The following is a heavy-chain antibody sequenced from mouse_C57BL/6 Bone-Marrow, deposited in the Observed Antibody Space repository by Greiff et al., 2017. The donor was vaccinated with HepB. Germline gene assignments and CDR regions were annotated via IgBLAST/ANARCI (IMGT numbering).Heavy chain of an antibody. V-gene: IGHV5-15*01. J-gene: IGHJ4*01. CDR3: ARFGAMDY. Sequence: EVKLMESGGGLVQPGGSLKLSCAASGFTFSDYGMAWVRQAPRKGPEWVAFISNLAYSIYYADTVTGRFTISRENAKNTLYLEMSSLRSEDTAMYYCARFGAMDYWGQGTSVTVSS. CDR1: GFTFSDYG. CDR2: ISNLAYSI.